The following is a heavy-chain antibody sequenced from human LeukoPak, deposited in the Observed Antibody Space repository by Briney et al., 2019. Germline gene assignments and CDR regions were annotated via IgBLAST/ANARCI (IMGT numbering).Heavy chain of an antibody. D-gene: IGHD2/OR15-2a*01. J-gene: IGHJ4*02. V-gene: IGHV4-59*01. CDR2: IYYSGST. CDR1: GGSISSYY. Sequence: SETLSLTCTVSGGSISSYYWSWIRQPPGKGLEWIGYIYYSGSTNSNPSLKSRVTISLDTSKNQFSLRLGSVTAADTAVYYCARGLQFYDYWGQGTLVTVSS. CDR3: ARGLQFYDY.